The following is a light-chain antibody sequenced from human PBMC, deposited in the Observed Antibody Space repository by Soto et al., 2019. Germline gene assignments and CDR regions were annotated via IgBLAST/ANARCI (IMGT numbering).Light chain of an antibody. Sequence: DIQMTQSPSTLSASVGDRVTITCRASPSTNNWWAWYQQKPGKAPILLIYGASTLKSGVPSRFSGSGSGTEFTLTITSLQPDDFATYYCQHYYVFSAPFGQGTKLEIK. J-gene: IGKJ2*01. V-gene: IGKV1-5*01. CDR3: QHYYVFSAP. CDR2: GAS. CDR1: PSTNNW.